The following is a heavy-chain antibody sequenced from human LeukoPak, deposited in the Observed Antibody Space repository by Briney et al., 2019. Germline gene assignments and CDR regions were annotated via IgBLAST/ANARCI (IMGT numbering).Heavy chain of an antibody. CDR1: GFTFTSHD. CDR3: ARDGRGAAAPDDAFDA. Sequence: ASVKVSCKTSGFTFTSHDYNWVRQAAGQGLEWMEWMNPNSGATGYAQKFQGRVTMTRDTSITTVYMELSSLTSEDTAVYYCARDGRGAAAPDDAFDAWGQGTMVTVSS. V-gene: IGHV1-8*01. J-gene: IGHJ3*01. CDR2: MNPNSGAT. D-gene: IGHD2-2*01.